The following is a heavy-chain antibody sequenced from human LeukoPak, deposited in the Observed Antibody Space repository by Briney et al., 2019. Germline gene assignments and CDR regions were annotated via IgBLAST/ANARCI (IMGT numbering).Heavy chain of an antibody. CDR2: INHSGST. CDR3: ARARGGFGANWFDP. CDR1: GGSFSGYY. V-gene: IGHV4-34*01. Sequence: SETLSLTCAVYGGSFSGYYWSWIRQPPGKGREWIGEINHSGSTNYNPSLTSRVTISVDTSKNQFSLKLSSVTAADTAVYYCARARGGFGANWFDPWGQGTLVTVSS. D-gene: IGHD3-10*01. J-gene: IGHJ5*02.